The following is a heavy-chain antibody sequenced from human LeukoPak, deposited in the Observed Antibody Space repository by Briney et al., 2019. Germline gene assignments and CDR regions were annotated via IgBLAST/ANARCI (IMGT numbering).Heavy chain of an antibody. D-gene: IGHD6-19*01. CDR1: GFTFNRDW. J-gene: IGHJ4*02. V-gene: IGHV3-7*01. CDR3: ATKEPSTSGWSY. Sequence: GGSLRLSCVASGFTFNRDWTAWVRQAPGKGLEWVANIKEDGSEKNYVDSVKGRFTISRDNAENSVYLQMNDLRAEDSGVYYCATKEPSTSGWSYWGQGTLVTVSS. CDR2: IKEDGSEK.